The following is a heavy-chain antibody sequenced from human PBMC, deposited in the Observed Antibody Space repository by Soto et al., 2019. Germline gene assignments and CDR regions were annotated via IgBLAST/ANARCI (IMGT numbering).Heavy chain of an antibody. CDR3: ARDAVYYDSSGYSLGYFDL. D-gene: IGHD3-22*01. CDR2: ISYDGSNK. CDR1: GFTFSSYA. Sequence: QVQLVESGGGVVQPGRSLRLSCAASGFTFSSYAMHWVRQAPGKGLEWVAVISYDGSNKYYADSVKGRFTISRDNSKKTLYLQMNSLRAEDTAVYYCARDAVYYDSSGYSLGYFDLWGRGTLVTVSS. J-gene: IGHJ2*01. V-gene: IGHV3-30-3*01.